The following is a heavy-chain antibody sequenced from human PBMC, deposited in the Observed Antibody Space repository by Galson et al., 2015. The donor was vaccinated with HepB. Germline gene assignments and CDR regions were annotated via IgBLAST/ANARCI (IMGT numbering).Heavy chain of an antibody. J-gene: IGHJ6*02. V-gene: IGHV3-66*01. CDR2: IYSGGST. D-gene: IGHD6-19*01. Sequence: SLRLSCAASGFTVSSNYMSWVRQAPGKGLEWVAVIYSGGSTYYADPVKGRFTISRDNSKNMLYLQMNSLRAEDTAVYYCARAILSLRIAVAGPVYGMDVWGQGTTVTVSS. CDR1: GFTVSSNY. CDR3: ARAILSLRIAVAGPVYGMDV.